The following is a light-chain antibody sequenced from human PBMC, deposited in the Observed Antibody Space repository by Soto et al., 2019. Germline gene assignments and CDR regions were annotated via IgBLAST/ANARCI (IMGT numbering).Light chain of an antibody. CDR3: YQHNNWPST. Sequence: EIVMTQSPATLSVSPRERATLSCRASQSVSFNLVWYQHKPGHPPRLHMYVTFKMAAGTSARFTGSGSGTYFTLTIDNLQSEDFAFYYCYQHNNWPSTFGGGTKVE. J-gene: IGKJ4*01. CDR2: VTF. CDR1: QSVSFN. V-gene: IGKV3-15*01.